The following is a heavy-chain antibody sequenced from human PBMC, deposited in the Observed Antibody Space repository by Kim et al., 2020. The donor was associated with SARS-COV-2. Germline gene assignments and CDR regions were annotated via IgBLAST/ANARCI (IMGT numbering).Heavy chain of an antibody. CDR3: ARRRSMAYCGGDCNFEY. V-gene: IGHV4-39*01. CDR2: IYYSGST. D-gene: IGHD2-21*01. Sequence: SETLSLTCTVSGGSISSSSYYWGWIRQPPGKGLEWIGSIYYSGSTYYNPSLKSRVTISVDTSKNQFSLKLSSVTAADTAVYYCARRRSMAYCGGDCNFEYWGQGTLVTVSS. J-gene: IGHJ4*02. CDR1: GGSISSSSYY.